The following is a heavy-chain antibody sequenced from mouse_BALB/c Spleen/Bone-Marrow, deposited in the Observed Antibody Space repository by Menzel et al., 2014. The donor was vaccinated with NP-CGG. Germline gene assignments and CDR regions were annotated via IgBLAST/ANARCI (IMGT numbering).Heavy chain of an antibody. V-gene: IGHV14-3*02. CDR3: ARGEYYAMDY. CDR2: IDPANGNT. CDR1: GFNIKDTY. J-gene: IGHJ4*01. Sequence: VQLQQSGAELVKPGASVKLSCTASGFNIKDTYMHWVKQRPEQGLEWIGRIDPANGNTKYDPKFQGKATITADTTSNTAYLQLSILTSEDTAFYYCARGEYYAMDYWGQGTSVTVSP.